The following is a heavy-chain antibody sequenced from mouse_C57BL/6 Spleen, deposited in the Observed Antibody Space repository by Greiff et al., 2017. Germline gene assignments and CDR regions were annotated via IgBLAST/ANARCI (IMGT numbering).Heavy chain of an antibody. CDR3: ARGYSDY. Sequence: QVHVKQSGAELVKPGASVKMSCKASGYTFTSYWITWVKQRPGQGLEWIGDIYPGSGSTNYNEKFKSKATLTVDTSSSTAYMQLSSLTSEDSAVYYCARGYSDYWGQGTTLTVSS. D-gene: IGHD2-14*01. J-gene: IGHJ2*01. CDR1: GYTFTSYW. V-gene: IGHV1-55*01. CDR2: IYPGSGST.